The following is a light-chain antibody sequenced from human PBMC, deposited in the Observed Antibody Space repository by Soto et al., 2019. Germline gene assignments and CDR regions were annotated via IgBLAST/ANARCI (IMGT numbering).Light chain of an antibody. CDR3: QQSYSTPLT. CDR2: AAS. CDR1: QSLSSY. V-gene: IGKV1-39*01. Sequence: DIQMTQSPSSLSASVGDRVTISCRSSQSLSSYLNWYQQKPGKAPKVLIYAASTLQSGVPSRFRGTGSGTEFTLTISSLQPEDFATYYCQQSYSTPLTLGQGTKLEI. J-gene: IGKJ2*01.